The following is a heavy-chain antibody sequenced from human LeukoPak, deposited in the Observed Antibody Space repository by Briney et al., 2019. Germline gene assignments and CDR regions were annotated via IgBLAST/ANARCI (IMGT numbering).Heavy chain of an antibody. CDR1: GYTFTGYY. CDR3: ARGHPPYDPSDY. V-gene: IGHV1-2*02. Sequence: ASVKVSCKASGYTFTGYYMHWVRQAPGQGREWMGWINPNSGGTNYAQKFQGRVTMTRDTSISTAYMELSRLRSDDTAVYYCARGHPPYDPSDYWGQGTLVTVSS. CDR2: INPNSGGT. D-gene: IGHD5-12*01. J-gene: IGHJ4*02.